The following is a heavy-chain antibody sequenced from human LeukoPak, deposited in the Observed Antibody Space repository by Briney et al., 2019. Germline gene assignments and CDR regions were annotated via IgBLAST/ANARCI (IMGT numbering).Heavy chain of an antibody. D-gene: IGHD6-19*01. CDR2: IWYDGSNK. V-gene: IGHV3-33*06. Sequence: GGSLRLSCAASGFTFSSYGMHWVRQAPGKGLEWVAVIWYDGSNKYYADSVKGRFTISRDNSKNTLYLQMNSLRAEDTAVYYCAKEGYSSGWFYYYYYMDVWGKGTTVTVSS. CDR1: GFTFSSYG. J-gene: IGHJ6*03. CDR3: AKEGYSSGWFYYYYYMDV.